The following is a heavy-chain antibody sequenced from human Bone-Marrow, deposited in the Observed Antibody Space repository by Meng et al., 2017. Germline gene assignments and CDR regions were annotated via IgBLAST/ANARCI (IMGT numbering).Heavy chain of an antibody. CDR1: GYTFTSYY. CDR2: INPSGGST. CDR3: ARGTGDGYNYPLYYFDY. J-gene: IGHJ4*02. D-gene: IGHD5-24*01. Sequence: ASVKVSCKASGYTFTSYYMHWVRQAPGQGLEWMGIINPSGGSTSYAQKFQGRVTITRDTSASTAYMELSSLRAEDTAVYYCARGTGDGYNYPLYYFDYWGQGTLVTVSS. V-gene: IGHV1-46*01.